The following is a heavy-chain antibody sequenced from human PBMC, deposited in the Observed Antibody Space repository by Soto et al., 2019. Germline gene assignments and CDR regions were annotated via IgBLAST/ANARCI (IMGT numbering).Heavy chain of an antibody. Sequence: SETLSLTCAVYGGSFTYYWSWIRQPPGKGLEWIGEIKHSGSTNYNPTLKSRVTISVDTVKNQFSLKLSSVTAADTAVYYCARVNQYGGNPRPPVNWFDPWGQGTLVIVSS. J-gene: IGHJ5*02. V-gene: IGHV4-34*01. CDR3: ARVNQYGGNPRPPVNWFDP. CDR1: GGSFTYY. CDR2: IKHSGST. D-gene: IGHD2-15*01.